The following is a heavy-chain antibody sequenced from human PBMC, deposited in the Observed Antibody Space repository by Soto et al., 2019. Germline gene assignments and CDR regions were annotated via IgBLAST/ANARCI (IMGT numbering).Heavy chain of an antibody. CDR2: IYYSGST. CDR3: ARVRIAAADYYYYYMDV. CDR1: GGSISSGGYY. D-gene: IGHD6-13*01. V-gene: IGHV4-31*03. J-gene: IGHJ6*03. Sequence: PSETLSLTCTVSGGSISSGGYYWSWIRQQPGKGLEWIGYIYYSGSTYYNPSLESRVTISVDTSKNQFSLKLSSVTAADTAVYYCARVRIAAADYYYYYMDVWGKGTTVTVSS.